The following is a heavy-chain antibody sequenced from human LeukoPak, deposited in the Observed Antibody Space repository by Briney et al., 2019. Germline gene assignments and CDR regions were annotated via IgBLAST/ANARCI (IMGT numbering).Heavy chain of an antibody. Sequence: GGSLRLTCATSGFTFDDSGLSWVRQPLGKELVGVSGINWNGGSTGYADSVKGRFTISRGNAKNFLYLQMNSLRAEDTALYYCARAPGVRYYYYMDVWGKGTTVTVSS. D-gene: IGHD2-8*01. V-gene: IGHV3-20*04. CDR3: ARAPGVRYYYYMDV. CDR2: INWNGGST. CDR1: GFTFDDSG. J-gene: IGHJ6*03.